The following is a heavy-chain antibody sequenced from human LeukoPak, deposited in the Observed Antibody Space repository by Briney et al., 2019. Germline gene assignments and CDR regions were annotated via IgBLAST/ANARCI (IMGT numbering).Heavy chain of an antibody. V-gene: IGHV3-23*01. CDR2: ISGSGGST. CDR3: AKDPSSFHVLLWFGELPDY. Sequence: GGSLRLSCAASGFTLSSYAMCWVRQALGKGLEWVSAISGSGGSTYYADSVKGRFTISRDNSKNTLYLQMNSLRAEDTAVYYCAKDPSSFHVLLWFGELPDYWGQGTLVTVSS. CDR1: GFTLSSYA. D-gene: IGHD3-10*01. J-gene: IGHJ4*02.